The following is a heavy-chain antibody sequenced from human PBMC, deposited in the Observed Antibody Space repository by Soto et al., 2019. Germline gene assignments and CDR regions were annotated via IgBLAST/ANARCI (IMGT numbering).Heavy chain of an antibody. CDR3: ASFYFDSSGYLPPPYYYYYGRDV. Sequence: PGGSLRLSCAASGITFSSYWMSWVRQAPGKGLEWVANIKQDGSEKYYVDSVKGRFTISRDNAKNSLYLQMNSLRAEDTAVYYWASFYFDSSGYLPPPYYYYYGRDVWGQGTTVTVSS. CDR1: GITFSSYW. D-gene: IGHD3-22*01. V-gene: IGHV3-7*02. CDR2: IKQDGSEK. J-gene: IGHJ6*02.